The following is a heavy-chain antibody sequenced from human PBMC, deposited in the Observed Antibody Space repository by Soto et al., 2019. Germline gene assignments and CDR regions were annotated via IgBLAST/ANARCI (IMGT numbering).Heavy chain of an antibody. D-gene: IGHD3-16*01. CDR3: AAAVPAEYVFPYYYMDV. CDR1: CASIRSFH. J-gene: IGHJ6*03. Sequence: QVQLQESGPGLVKPSETLSLTCTVSCASIRSFHWSWIRQTPGKGLEWIGYIYYSGSANYNPSLKSRVTFSVDTSRNQVSLKLSSVTAADTGVYYCAAAVPAEYVFPYYYMDVWGRGTTVTVSS. V-gene: IGHV4-59*01. CDR2: IYYSGSA.